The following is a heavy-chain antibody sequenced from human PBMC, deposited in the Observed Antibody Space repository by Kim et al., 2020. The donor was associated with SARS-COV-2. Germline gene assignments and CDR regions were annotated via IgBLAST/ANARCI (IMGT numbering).Heavy chain of an antibody. CDR2: IIPIFGTA. CDR1: GGTFSSYA. J-gene: IGHJ6*02. D-gene: IGHD3-3*01. Sequence: SVKVSCKASGGTFSSYAISWVRQAPGQGLEWMGGIIPIFGTANYAQKFQGRVTITADESTSTAYMELSSLRSEDTAVYYCARGRNTIFGVVIISYYYYGMDVWGQGTTVTVSS. CDR3: ARGRNTIFGVVIISYYYYGMDV. V-gene: IGHV1-69*13.